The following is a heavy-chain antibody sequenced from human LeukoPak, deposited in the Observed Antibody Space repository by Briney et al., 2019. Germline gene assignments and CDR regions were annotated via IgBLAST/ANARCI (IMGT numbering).Heavy chain of an antibody. D-gene: IGHD6-6*01. V-gene: IGHV4-30-4*08. CDR3: ARASRTAARPSPLDY. J-gene: IGHJ4*02. Sequence: SQTLSLTCTVSGGSISSGDYYWSWIRQPPGKGLEWIGYIYYSGSTYYNPSLKSRVTISVDTSKNQFSLKLSSVTAADTAVYYCARASRTAARPSPLDYWGQGTLATVS. CDR1: GGSISSGDYY. CDR2: IYYSGST.